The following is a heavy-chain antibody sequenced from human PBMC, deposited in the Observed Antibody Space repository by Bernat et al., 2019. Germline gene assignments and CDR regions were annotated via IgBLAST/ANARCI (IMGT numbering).Heavy chain of an antibody. D-gene: IGHD4-17*01. CDR1: GYSFTSYW. V-gene: IGHV5-10-1*03. CDR2: IDPSDSYT. Sequence: EVQLVQSGAEVKKPGESLRISCKGSGYSFTSYWISWVRQMPGKGLEWMGRIDPSDSYTNYSPSFQGHVTISADKSISTAYLQLSSLKASDTAMYYCAGRYEMNGDSDYWGQGTLVTVSS. J-gene: IGHJ4*02. CDR3: AGRYEMNGDSDY.